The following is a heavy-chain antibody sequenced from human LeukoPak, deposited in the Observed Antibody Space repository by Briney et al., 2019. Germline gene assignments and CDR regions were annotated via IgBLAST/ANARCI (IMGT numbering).Heavy chain of an antibody. CDR1: GFTFSSYE. CDR2: ISSSGSTI. V-gene: IGHV3-48*03. J-gene: IGHJ6*02. D-gene: IGHD1-1*01. CDR3: ARDGLERRVYGMDV. Sequence: TGGSLRLSCAASGFTFSSYEMNWVRQAPGKGLEWVSYISSSGSTIYYADSVKGRFTISRDNAKNSLYLQMNGLRAEDTAVYYCARDGLERRVYGMDVWGQGTTVTVSS.